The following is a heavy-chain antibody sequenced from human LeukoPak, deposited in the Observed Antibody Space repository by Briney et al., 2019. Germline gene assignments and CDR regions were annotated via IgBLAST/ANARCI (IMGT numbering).Heavy chain of an antibody. D-gene: IGHD5-18*01. V-gene: IGHV1-2*02. J-gene: IGHJ5*02. Sequence: ASVKVSCKASGYTFTGYHIHWVRQAPGQGLEWMGWINPNNGDTKFAQNFQGRVTMTTDTSIYTAYMELSRLRSDDTAVYYCARERIQLINWFDPWGQGTLVTVSS. CDR2: INPNNGDT. CDR1: GYTFTGYH. CDR3: ARERIQLINWFDP.